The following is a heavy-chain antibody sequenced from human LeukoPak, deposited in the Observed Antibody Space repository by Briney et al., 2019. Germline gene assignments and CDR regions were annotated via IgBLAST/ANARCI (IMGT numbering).Heavy chain of an antibody. CDR2: IKQDGSEK. V-gene: IGHV3-7*01. CDR1: GFTFSSYW. J-gene: IGHJ4*02. D-gene: IGHD2-2*01. Sequence: GGSLRLSYAASGFTFSSYWMSWVRQAPGKGLEWVANIKQDGSEKYYVDSVKGRFTISRDNAKNSQYLQMNSLRAEDTAVYYCARDLASLGVVVPAAPLDYWGQGTLVTVSS. CDR3: ARDLASLGVVVPAAPLDY.